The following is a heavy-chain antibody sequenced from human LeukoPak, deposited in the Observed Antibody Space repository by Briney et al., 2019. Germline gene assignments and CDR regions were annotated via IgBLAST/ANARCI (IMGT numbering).Heavy chain of an antibody. CDR1: GYTFRSHG. D-gene: IGHD1-26*01. Sequence: GASVKVSCKASGYTFRSHGISWVRQAPGQRLEWMGWINAGNGNTKYSQKFQGRVTITRDTSASTAYMELSSLRSEDTAVYYCARAIVGATDFDYWGQGTLVTVSS. J-gene: IGHJ4*02. V-gene: IGHV1-3*01. CDR3: ARAIVGATDFDY. CDR2: INAGNGNT.